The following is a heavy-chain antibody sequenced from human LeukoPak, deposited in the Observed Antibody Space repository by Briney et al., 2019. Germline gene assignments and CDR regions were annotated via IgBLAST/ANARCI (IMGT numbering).Heavy chain of an antibody. J-gene: IGHJ4*02. D-gene: IGHD2-8*01. CDR1: GFTFSSYW. V-gene: IGHV3-7*01. CDR2: TKQGGSKK. CDR3: ARDGVIMVYAILDY. Sequence: WVTLKLSCAASGFTFSSYWMSWVRQAPGKGLEWVANTKQGGSKKYYVDPVKVRFTISRDNAKNSLYLQMTSLRGEDTAVYYCARDGVIMVYAILDYWGQGTLVPVFS.